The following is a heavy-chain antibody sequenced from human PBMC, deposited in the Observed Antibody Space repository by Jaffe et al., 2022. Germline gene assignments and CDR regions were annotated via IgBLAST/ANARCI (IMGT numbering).Heavy chain of an antibody. J-gene: IGHJ4*02. CDR3: ARERGPMVRGVRYYFDY. CDR2: IYYSGST. CDR1: GGSISSYY. D-gene: IGHD3-10*01. Sequence: QVQLQESGPGLVKPSETLSLTCTVSGGSISSYYWSWIRQPPGKGLEWIGYIYYSGSTNYNPSLKSRVTISVDTSKNQFSLKLSSVTAADTAVYYCARERGPMVRGVRYYFDYWGQGTLVTVSS. V-gene: IGHV4-59*01.